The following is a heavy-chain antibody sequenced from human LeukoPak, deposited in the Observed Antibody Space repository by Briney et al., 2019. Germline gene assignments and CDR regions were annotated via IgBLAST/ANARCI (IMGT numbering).Heavy chain of an antibody. CDR3: ARLAHLAQSGVDWFDL. CDR1: ADGFYNYW. J-gene: IGHJ5*02. CDR2: IHPSSSAT. V-gene: IGHV5-51*01. Sequence: GESLQSSSRVSADGFYNYWIGWVRRLAGEGRQWVATIHPSSSATHYSASFQGGVSISADKAITTAYLQWNSLRPSDSAIYFCARLAHLAQSGVDWFDLWRRRTVVSVSS. D-gene: IGHD2-8*01.